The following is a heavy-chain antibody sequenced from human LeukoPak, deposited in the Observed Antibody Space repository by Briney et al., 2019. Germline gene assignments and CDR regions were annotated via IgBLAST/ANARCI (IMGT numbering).Heavy chain of an antibody. J-gene: IGHJ4*02. CDR1: GYTFTSYD. Sequence: GASVKVSCKASGYTFTSYDINWVRQATGQGLEWMGWISAYNGNTNYAQKLQGRVTMTTDTSTSTAYMELRSLRSDDTAVYYCARGAAVAGTGLRPFDYWGQGTLVTVSS. D-gene: IGHD6-19*01. V-gene: IGHV1-18*01. CDR3: ARGAAVAGTGLRPFDY. CDR2: ISAYNGNT.